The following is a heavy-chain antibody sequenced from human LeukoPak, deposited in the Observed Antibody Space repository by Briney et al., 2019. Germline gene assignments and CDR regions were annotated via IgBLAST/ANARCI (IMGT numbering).Heavy chain of an antibody. V-gene: IGHV6-1*01. J-gene: IGHJ6*03. D-gene: IGHD3-10*01. Sequence: SQTLSLTCAISGDSVSSNSAAWNWIRQSPSRGLEWLGRTYYKSKWYNDYAVSVKSRITINPDTSKNQFSLQLNSVTPEDTVVYYCAVMRITMVRGVSHYYYYYMDVWGKGTTVTISS. CDR2: TYYKSKWYN. CDR3: AVMRITMVRGVSHYYYYYMDV. CDR1: GDSVSSNSAA.